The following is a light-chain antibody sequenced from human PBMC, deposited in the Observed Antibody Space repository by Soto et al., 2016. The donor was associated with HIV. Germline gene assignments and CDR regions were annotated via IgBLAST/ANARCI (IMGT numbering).Light chain of an antibody. CDR2: QDN. CDR3: QAWDSGIAV. CDR1: KLGNKY. Sequence: SYDLTQPPSVSVSPGQTASITCSGNKLGNKYACWCQQKPGQSPVLVMYQDNKRPSGIPERFSGSDSGNTATLTISGTQSMDEADYFCQAWDSGIAVFGGGTKLTVL. J-gene: IGLJ2*01. V-gene: IGLV3-1*01.